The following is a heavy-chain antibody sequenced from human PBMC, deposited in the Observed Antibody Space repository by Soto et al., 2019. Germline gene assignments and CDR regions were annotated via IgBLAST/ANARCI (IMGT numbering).Heavy chain of an antibody. CDR1: GYSFTSYW. CDR2: IYPGDSDT. J-gene: IGHJ4*02. D-gene: IGHD5-12*01. V-gene: IGHV5-51*01. Sequence: PGESLKISCKGSGYSFTSYWIGWVRQMPGKGLEWMGIIYPGDSDTRYSPSFQGQVTISADKSISTAYLQWSSLKASDTAMYYCARQRWLVINYSPPDYWGQGTLVTVSS. CDR3: ARQRWLVINYSPPDY.